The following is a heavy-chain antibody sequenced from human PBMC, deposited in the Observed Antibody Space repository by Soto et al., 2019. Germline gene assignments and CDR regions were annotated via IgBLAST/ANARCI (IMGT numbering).Heavy chain of an antibody. CDR3: AGIYSGSPGGTLRY. V-gene: IGHV4-31*03. D-gene: IGHD1-26*01. Sequence: QVQLQESGPGLVKPSQTLSLTCTVSGGSISSGGYYWSWIRQHPGKGLEWIGYIYYSGRTYYKPSIRSRVTISVDTSKNQFSLKLSSVTAADTAVYYCAGIYSGSPGGTLRYWGQGTLVTVSS. J-gene: IGHJ4*02. CDR2: IYYSGRT. CDR1: GGSISSGGYY.